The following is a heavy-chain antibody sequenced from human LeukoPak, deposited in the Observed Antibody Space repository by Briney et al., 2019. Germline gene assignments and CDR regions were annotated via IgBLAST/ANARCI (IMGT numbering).Heavy chain of an antibody. CDR1: GGSISSYY. CDR2: IYHSGST. D-gene: IGHD1-7*01. J-gene: IGHJ3*02. V-gene: IGHV4-59*12. CDR3: AGSITGTTRGSDAFDI. Sequence: SETLSLTCTVSGGSISSYYWSWIRQPPGKGLEWIGYIYHSGSTYYNPSLKSRVTISVDRSKNQFSLKLSSVTAADTAVYYCAGSITGTTRGSDAFDIWGQGTMVTVSS.